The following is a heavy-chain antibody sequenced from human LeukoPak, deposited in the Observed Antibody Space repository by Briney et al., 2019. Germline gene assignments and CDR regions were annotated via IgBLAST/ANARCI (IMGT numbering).Heavy chain of an antibody. D-gene: IGHD1-26*01. V-gene: IGHV1-2*02. Sequence: GASVKVSCKASGYTFTGYYIHWVRQAPGQGLEWMGWINPNSGDTNSSQKFQGRVTMTRDTSITTAYMELRSLRSDDTAVYYCARDGNFDYWGQGTLVTVSS. CDR1: GYTFTGYY. CDR2: INPNSGDT. J-gene: IGHJ4*02. CDR3: ARDGNFDY.